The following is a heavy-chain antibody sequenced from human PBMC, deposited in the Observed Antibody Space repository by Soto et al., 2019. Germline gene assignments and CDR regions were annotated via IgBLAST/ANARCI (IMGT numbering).Heavy chain of an antibody. CDR1: GFTFSSYA. Sequence: EVQLLESGGGLVQPGGSLRLSCAASGFTFSSYAMSWVRQAPGKGLEWVSAISGSGGSTYYADSVKDRFTISRDNSKNTLYLQMNGLRAEDTAVYYCAKDKIYGDYVVRKLDYWGQGSLVTVSS. CDR2: ISGSGGST. V-gene: IGHV3-23*01. D-gene: IGHD4-17*01. J-gene: IGHJ4*02. CDR3: AKDKIYGDYVVRKLDY.